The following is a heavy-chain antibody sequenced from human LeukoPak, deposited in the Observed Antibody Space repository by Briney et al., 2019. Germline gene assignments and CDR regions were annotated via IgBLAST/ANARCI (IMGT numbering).Heavy chain of an antibody. J-gene: IGHJ6*03. CDR3: ARDSPDGYTSGHYYYYLDV. CDR2: IHSGGTT. V-gene: IGHV4-4*07. D-gene: IGHD5-18*01. CDR1: GGSLSRFY. Sequence: SETLSLTCTVSGGSLSRFYWAWIRQPAGRGLERIGRIHSGGTTNYNPSLESRLTFSLDTSQNQFSLKLNSVTAADTAVYYCARDSPDGYTSGHYYYYLDVWGKGTTVTVSS.